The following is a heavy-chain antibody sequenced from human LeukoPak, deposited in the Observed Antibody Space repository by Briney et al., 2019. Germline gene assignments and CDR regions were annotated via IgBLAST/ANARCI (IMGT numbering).Heavy chain of an antibody. V-gene: IGHV3-23*01. CDR3: AKEGPLLWFGELLGPYGMDV. Sequence: GGSLRLSCAASGFTFSSYAMSWVRQAPGKGLEWVSAISGSGGSTYYADSVKGRFTISRDNSKNTLYLQMNSLSAEDTAVYYCAKEGPLLWFGELLGPYGMDVWGQGTTVTVSS. J-gene: IGHJ6*02. D-gene: IGHD3-10*01. CDR2: ISGSGGST. CDR1: GFTFSSYA.